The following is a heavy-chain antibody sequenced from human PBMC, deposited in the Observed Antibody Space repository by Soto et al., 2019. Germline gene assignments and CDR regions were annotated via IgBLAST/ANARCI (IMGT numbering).Heavy chain of an antibody. CDR3: ARTVVVPAAMPGYYMDV. V-gene: IGHV1-8*01. CDR1: GYTFTSYD. D-gene: IGHD2-2*01. J-gene: IGHJ6*03. CDR2: MNPNSGNT. Sequence: QVQLVQSGAEVKKPGASVKVSCKASGYTFTSYDINWVRQATGQGLEWMGWMNPNSGNTGYAQKFQGRVTMTRNTSISTAYMELSSLRSEDTAVYYCARTVVVPAAMPGYYMDVWGKGTTVTVSS.